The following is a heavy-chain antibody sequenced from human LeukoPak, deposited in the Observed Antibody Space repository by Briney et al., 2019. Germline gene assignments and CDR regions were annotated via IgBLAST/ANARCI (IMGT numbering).Heavy chain of an antibody. V-gene: IGHV3-21*01. CDR3: VRDKYYDLSSGYYGVS. D-gene: IGHD3-9*01. J-gene: IGHJ4*02. Sequence: GGSLRLSCAASGLSFGDHSMHWVRQPPGKGLEWVSSISSGSTYIYYADSVKGRFTISRDNAKNSLYLQMNSLRAEDTSVYYCVRDKYYDLSSGYYGVSWGQGTLVTVSS. CDR1: GLSFGDHS. CDR2: ISSGSTYI.